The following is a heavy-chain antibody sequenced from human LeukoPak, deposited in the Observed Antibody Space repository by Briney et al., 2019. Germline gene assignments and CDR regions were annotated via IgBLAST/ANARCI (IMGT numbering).Heavy chain of an antibody. V-gene: IGHV4-59*08. Sequence: SETLSLTRTVSVGSISSYYWSWLRQPPGKGLEWLAYIYYSGSTNYNPSLRSRVTISVDTSKTQFSLKLRSVPAADTAVYYCARLKYYDSSAYFWYFDLWGRGTLVTVSS. CDR3: ARLKYYDSSAYFWYFDL. J-gene: IGHJ2*01. D-gene: IGHD3-22*01. CDR2: IYYSGST. CDR1: VGSISSYY.